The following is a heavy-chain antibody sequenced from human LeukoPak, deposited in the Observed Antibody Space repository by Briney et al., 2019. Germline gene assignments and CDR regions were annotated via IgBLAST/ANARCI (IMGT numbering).Heavy chain of an antibody. CDR2: ILYDGSHK. V-gene: IGHV3-30-3*01. D-gene: IGHD3-22*01. CDR1: GFTFTNYA. CDR3: ARYATPHYYDSSGYLRY. Sequence: PGGSLRLSCAASGFTFTNYAMHWVRQAPGKGLEWVAIILYDGSHKYYADSVKGRFTISRDNSKNTLYLQMNSLRAEDTAVYYCARYATPHYYDSSGYLRYWGQGTLVTVSS. J-gene: IGHJ4*02.